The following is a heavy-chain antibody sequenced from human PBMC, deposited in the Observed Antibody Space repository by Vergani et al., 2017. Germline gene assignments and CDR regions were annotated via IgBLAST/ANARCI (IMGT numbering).Heavy chain of an antibody. Sequence: QVQLVQSGAEVKKPGSSVKVSCKASGGTFSSYAISWVRQAPGQGLEWMGGIIPMFRAPNYAQKFRGRLTITADESTSTAYMELSSLRSEDTAVYYCARRAAVGYNFDYWGQGSLVTVSS. CDR3: ARRAAVGYNFDY. D-gene: IGHD5-18*01. CDR2: IIPMFRAP. CDR1: GGTFSSYA. J-gene: IGHJ4*02. V-gene: IGHV1-69*12.